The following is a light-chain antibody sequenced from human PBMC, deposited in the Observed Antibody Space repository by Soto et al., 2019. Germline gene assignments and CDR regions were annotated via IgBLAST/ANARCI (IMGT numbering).Light chain of an antibody. CDR2: DVS. CDR3: SSYTSSSTPWV. Sequence: QSVLTQPSPLSGSPGQSIHNSFPGNNRDVGGYNYVSWYQHHPGKAPKLMICDVSDRPSGVSNRFSGSKSGNTASLTISGLQAEDEADYYCSSYTSSSTPWVFGTGTKVTVL. J-gene: IGLJ1*01. CDR1: NRDVGGYNY. V-gene: IGLV2-14*03.